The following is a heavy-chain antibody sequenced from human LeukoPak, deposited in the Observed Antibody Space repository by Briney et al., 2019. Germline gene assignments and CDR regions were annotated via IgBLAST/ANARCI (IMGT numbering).Heavy chain of an antibody. CDR3: ATALDLWTGYSSAAFDY. D-gene: IGHD3/OR15-3a*01. CDR1: GGTFRNYG. V-gene: IGHV1-69*06. J-gene: IGHJ4*02. CDR2: VRPFFGTA. Sequence: SGKVSCKAAGGTFRNYGIIWVRQAPGPGREWMGGVRPFFGTAAYAQKRQGRVTITADKSTRTVYMAQSSLRSEDLAVYYCATALDLWTGYSSAAFDYSGQGTLVPVSS.